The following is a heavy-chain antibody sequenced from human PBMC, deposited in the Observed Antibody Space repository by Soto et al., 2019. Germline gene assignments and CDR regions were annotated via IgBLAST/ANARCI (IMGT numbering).Heavy chain of an antibody. Sequence: QVQLQQWGAGLLKPSETLSLTCAVYGGSFSGYYWSWIRQPPGKGLEWIGEINQSGGTNYNPSIKSRVTISVDTSKNQFSLKLSSVTAADTAVYYCARTYSSSWSPFDYWGQGTLVTVSS. D-gene: IGHD6-13*01. V-gene: IGHV4-34*01. CDR1: GGSFSGYY. J-gene: IGHJ4*02. CDR2: INQSGGT. CDR3: ARTYSSSWSPFDY.